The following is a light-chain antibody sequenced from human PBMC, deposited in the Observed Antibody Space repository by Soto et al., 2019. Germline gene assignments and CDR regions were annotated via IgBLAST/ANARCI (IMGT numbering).Light chain of an antibody. CDR3: LQHDRYPRT. V-gene: IGKV1-17*03. CDR2: TTS. J-gene: IGKJ3*01. Sequence: DIQMTQSPSAMSASVGDRVTITCRASQNIGSSLAWFQQKPGKVPKRLIHTTSTLESGVPSRFSGSGSVTEFTLTISSLQPEDSATDYCLQHDRYPRTFGPGTKVDIK. CDR1: QNIGSS.